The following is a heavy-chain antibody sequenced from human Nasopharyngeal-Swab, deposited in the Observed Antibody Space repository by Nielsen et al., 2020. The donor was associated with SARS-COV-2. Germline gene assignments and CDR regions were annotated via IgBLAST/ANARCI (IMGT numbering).Heavy chain of an antibody. D-gene: IGHD6-19*01. J-gene: IGHJ3*02. CDR3: ARAGSGPLYAFDI. CDR1: GGSFSGYY. Sequence: SATLSLTCAVSGGSFSGYYWSWIRQPPGKGPAWIGEINHSGSTSYNPSLKSRVTISVDTSKNQFSLKLSSVTAADTAVYYCARAGSGPLYAFDIWGQGTMVTVSS. V-gene: IGHV4-34*01. CDR2: INHSGST.